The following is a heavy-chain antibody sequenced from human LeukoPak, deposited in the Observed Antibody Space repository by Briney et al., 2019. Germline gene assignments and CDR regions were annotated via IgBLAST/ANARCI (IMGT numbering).Heavy chain of an antibody. CDR1: GFTLSSYT. CDR3: ARGLYSSSWYESEGY. Sequence: PGGSLRLSCAASGFTLSSYTMNWVRQAPGKGLEWVSSISSSSGSTIYYADSVKGRFTISRDNAKNSLYLQMNSLRAEDTAVYYCARGLYSSSWYESEGYWGQGTLVTVSS. V-gene: IGHV3-21*04. J-gene: IGHJ4*02. CDR2: ISSSSGSTI. D-gene: IGHD6-13*01.